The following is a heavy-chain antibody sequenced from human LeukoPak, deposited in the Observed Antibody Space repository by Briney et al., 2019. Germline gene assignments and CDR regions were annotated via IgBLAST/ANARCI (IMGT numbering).Heavy chain of an antibody. CDR3: ARVTDSSSWPHSDY. CDR2: LNSDGSIT. V-gene: IGHV3-74*01. D-gene: IGHD6-13*01. Sequence: GGSLRLSCAASGFTFSRYWMHWVRQAPGKGLVWVSRLNSDGSITTYADSVRGRFTISRDNAKNTLYLQMNNLRAEDTAVYYCARVTDSSSWPHSDYWGQGTLVTVSS. J-gene: IGHJ4*02. CDR1: GFTFSRYW.